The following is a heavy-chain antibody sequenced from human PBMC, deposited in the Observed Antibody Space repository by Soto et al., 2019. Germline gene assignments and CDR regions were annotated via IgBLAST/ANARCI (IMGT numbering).Heavy chain of an antibody. V-gene: IGHV4-34*01. CDR1: GGSFSGYY. Sequence: SDTLSLTRAVYGGSFSGYYWSWIRQPPGKGLEWIGEINHSGSTNYNPSLKSRVTISVDTSKNQFSLKLSSVTAADTAVYYCARCGRSYYDFWSGYYFAFDIWGQGTMVTVSS. J-gene: IGHJ3*02. D-gene: IGHD3-3*01. CDR3: ARCGRSYYDFWSGYYFAFDI. CDR2: INHSGST.